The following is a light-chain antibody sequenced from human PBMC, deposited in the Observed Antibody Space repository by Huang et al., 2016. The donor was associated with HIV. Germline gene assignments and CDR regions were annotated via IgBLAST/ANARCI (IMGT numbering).Light chain of an antibody. J-gene: IGKJ2*01. V-gene: IGKV1-5*03. CDR3: QQYNSYSVT. CDR2: KAT. Sequence: DIQMTQFPSTLSASIGDRVTITCRASQSVSTSLAWYQQKPGKAPKLLIYKATSLESGVPPRVRGSGSGTEFTLTISSLQPDDFATYYCQQYNSYSVTFGQGTTLEIK. CDR1: QSVSTS.